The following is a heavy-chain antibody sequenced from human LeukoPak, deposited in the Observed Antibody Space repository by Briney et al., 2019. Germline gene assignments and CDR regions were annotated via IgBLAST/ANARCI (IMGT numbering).Heavy chain of an antibody. CDR2: ISGSGGST. J-gene: IGHJ4*02. D-gene: IGHD5-24*01. Sequence: GGSLRLSCAASGFTFSSYAMSWVRQAPGKGLEWVSAISGSGGSTYYADSVKGQFTISRDNSKNTLCLQMNSLRAEDTAVYYCAKTLKERWLQLGYYFDYWGQGTLVTVSS. V-gene: IGHV3-23*01. CDR1: GFTFSSYA. CDR3: AKTLKERWLQLGYYFDY.